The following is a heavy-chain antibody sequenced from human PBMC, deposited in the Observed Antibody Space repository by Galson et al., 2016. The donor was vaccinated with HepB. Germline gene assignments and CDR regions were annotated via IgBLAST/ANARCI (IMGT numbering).Heavy chain of an antibody. J-gene: IGHJ3*02. D-gene: IGHD5-24*01. CDR1: GFTFISAW. CDR2: IKSKTDGVTT. CDR3: TTGLEKWLQFDAFDI. V-gene: IGHV3-15*01. Sequence: SLRLSCAASGFTFISAWMTWVRQAPGEGLEWVGRIKSKTDGVTTDYGAPVRGRFTISRDDSKNTVYLQMNRLKSEDTAVYYCTTGLEKWLQFDAFDIWGQGTMVTVSS.